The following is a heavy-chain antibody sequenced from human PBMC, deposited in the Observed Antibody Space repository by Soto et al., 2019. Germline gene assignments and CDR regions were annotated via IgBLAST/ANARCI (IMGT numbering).Heavy chain of an antibody. D-gene: IGHD2-15*01. CDR1: GFSFSSYS. Sequence: EVQLVESGGGLVKPGGSLRLSCAASGFSFSSYSMNWVRQAPGKGLEWVSSISSSASHINYADSVKGRFTISRDNAKKSLYLQMNSLRAEDTAVYYCARGYTGYCSGGTCYWFDPWGQGHLVTVSS. V-gene: IGHV3-21*01. CDR3: ARGYTGYCSGGTCYWFDP. CDR2: ISSSASHI. J-gene: IGHJ5*02.